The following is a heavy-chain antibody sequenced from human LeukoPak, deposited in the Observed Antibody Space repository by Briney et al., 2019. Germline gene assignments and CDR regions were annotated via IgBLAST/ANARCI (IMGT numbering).Heavy chain of an antibody. CDR1: GFTYNNYA. CDR3: ARVERYTSSGPTDP. J-gene: IGHJ5*02. CDR2: INHSGST. D-gene: IGHD6-13*01. V-gene: IGHV4-34*01. Sequence: GSLRLSCTASGFTYNNYAMNWVRQPPGKGLEWIGEINHSGSTNYNPSLKSRVTISVDTSKNQFSLKLSSVTAADTAVYYCARVERYTSSGPTDPWGQGTLVTVSS.